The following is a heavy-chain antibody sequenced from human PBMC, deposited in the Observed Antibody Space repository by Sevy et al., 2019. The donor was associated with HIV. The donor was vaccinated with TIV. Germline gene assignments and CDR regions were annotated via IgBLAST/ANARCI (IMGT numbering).Heavy chain of an antibody. Sequence: GGSLRLSCAASGFSFNNHWMSWVRQAPEKGLEWVANIKHDGSEKYYADSLEGRFAVSRDNAKNSLFLQINSLRVEDTAVYFCARLPTGLQSFNHLLSTYFDSWGQGTLVTVSS. CDR2: IKHDGSEK. D-gene: IGHD3-10*01. J-gene: IGHJ4*02. V-gene: IGHV3-7*01. CDR1: GFSFNNHW. CDR3: ARLPTGLQSFNHLLSTYFDS.